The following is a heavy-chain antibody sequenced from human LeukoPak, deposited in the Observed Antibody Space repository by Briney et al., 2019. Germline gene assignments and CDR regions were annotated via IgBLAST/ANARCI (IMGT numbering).Heavy chain of an antibody. CDR2: IYTSAST. CDR1: GGSISSYY. J-gene: IGHJ3*02. CDR3: ARDSPRDYYDSSGYYYYALDI. V-gene: IGHV4-4*07. Sequence: SETLSLTCTVSGGSISSYYWSWIRQPAGKGLEWIGRIYTSASTNYNPSLKSRVTMSVDTSKNQFSLKLSSVTAADTAVYYCARDSPRDYYDSSGYYYYALDIWGQGTMVTVSS. D-gene: IGHD3-22*01.